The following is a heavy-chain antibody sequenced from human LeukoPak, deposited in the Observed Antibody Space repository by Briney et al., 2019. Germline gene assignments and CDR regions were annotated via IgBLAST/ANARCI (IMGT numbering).Heavy chain of an antibody. CDR1: GFDFSRSD. V-gene: IGHV3-13*01. CDR2: IGTAYDT. CDR3: ARTRVTPGIRGLQMRYFDY. Sequence: GGSLRLSCAASGFDFSRSDMHWVRQVTGKGLEWVSGIGTAYDTFYPDSLKGRFTISRENGKNSFYLQMNSLRVDDKAFYYCARTRVTPGIRGLQMRYFDYWGQGTLVTVSS. D-gene: IGHD5-18*01. J-gene: IGHJ4*02.